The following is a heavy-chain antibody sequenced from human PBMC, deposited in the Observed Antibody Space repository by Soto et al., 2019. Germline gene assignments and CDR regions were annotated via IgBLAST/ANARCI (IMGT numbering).Heavy chain of an antibody. J-gene: IGHJ4*02. CDR2: IYYSGST. V-gene: IGHV4-59*08. Sequence: NPSGTLSLTCTVSGGSISSYYGGWFRQPPGKGLEWIGYIYYSGSTTYHPSLKSRVTISVDTSKNQFSLNLTSVTAADTAVYYCARLGGYYQAFDQWGQGSLVTVSS. CDR1: GGSISSYY. D-gene: IGHD3-22*01. CDR3: ARLGGYYQAFDQ.